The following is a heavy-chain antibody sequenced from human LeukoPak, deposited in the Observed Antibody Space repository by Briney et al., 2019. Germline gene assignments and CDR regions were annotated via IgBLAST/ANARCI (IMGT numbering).Heavy chain of an antibody. CDR1: GGSINSYY. CDR3: AREYFHDGTGYSVFFDY. V-gene: IGHV4-4*07. D-gene: IGHD3-22*01. J-gene: IGHJ4*02. Sequence: SETLSLTCTFSGGSINSYYWSWIRQPAGKGLEWIGRIYTSGNTNYNPSLKSRVTMSVDTSKNQFSLKLSYVTAADTAVYYCAREYFHDGTGYSVFFDYWGQGTLVTVSS. CDR2: IYTSGNT.